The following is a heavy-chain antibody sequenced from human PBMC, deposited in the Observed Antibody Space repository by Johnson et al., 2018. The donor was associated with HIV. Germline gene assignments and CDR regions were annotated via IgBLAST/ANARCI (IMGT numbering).Heavy chain of an antibody. CDR1: GFTFTSYT. V-gene: IGHV3-30-3*01. CDR2: ISYDGSNK. Sequence: QVQLVESGGGVVQPGRSLRLSCAASGFTFTSYTMHWVRQAPGKGLEWVALISYDGSNKYYADSVKGRFTISRDNAKNSLYLQMNSLRDEDTAVYYCVTADRGSAWGQGTTVTVSS. J-gene: IGHJ3*01. CDR3: VTADRGSA. D-gene: IGHD1-26*01.